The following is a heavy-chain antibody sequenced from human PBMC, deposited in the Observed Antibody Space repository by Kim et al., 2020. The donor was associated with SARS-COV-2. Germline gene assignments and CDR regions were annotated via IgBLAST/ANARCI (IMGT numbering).Heavy chain of an antibody. CDR3: ARGIAAEVDYYYGMDV. V-gene: IGHV5-51*01. J-gene: IGHJ6*02. CDR1: GYSFTSYW. Sequence: GESLKISCKGSGYSFTSYWIGWVRQMPGKGLEWMGIIYPGDSDTRYSPSFQDQVTISADKSISTAYLQWSSLKASDIAMYYCARGIAAEVDYYYGMDVWGQGTTVTVSS. D-gene: IGHD6-13*01. CDR2: IYPGDSDT.